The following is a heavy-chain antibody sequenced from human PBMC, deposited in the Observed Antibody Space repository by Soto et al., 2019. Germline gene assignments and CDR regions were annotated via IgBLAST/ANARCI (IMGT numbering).Heavy chain of an antibody. CDR2: IYYSGST. CDR1: GGSVSSGSYY. J-gene: IGHJ6*02. Sequence: KPSETLSLTXTVSGGSVSSGSYYWSWIRQPPGKGLEWIGYIYYSGSTNYNPSLKSRVTISVDTSKNQFSLKLSSVTAADTAVYYCPSYSSSWYLYYYYGMDVWGQGTTVTVSS. D-gene: IGHD6-13*01. V-gene: IGHV4-61*01. CDR3: PSYSSSWYLYYYYGMDV.